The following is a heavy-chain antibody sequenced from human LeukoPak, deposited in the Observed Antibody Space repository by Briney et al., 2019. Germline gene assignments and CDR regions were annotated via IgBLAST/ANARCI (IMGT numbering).Heavy chain of an antibody. CDR2: IWCDGSDT. CDR1: RFTFRNHG. Sequence: GRSLRLSCAASRFTFRNHGMHWVRQAPGKGLEWVAVIWCDGSDTYYTDSVKGRFTISRDNSKNTLYLQMNSLRVEDTAVYYCARDRSLRYFDYWGQGTVVTVSS. CDR3: ARDRSLRYFDY. J-gene: IGHJ4*02. V-gene: IGHV3-33*01.